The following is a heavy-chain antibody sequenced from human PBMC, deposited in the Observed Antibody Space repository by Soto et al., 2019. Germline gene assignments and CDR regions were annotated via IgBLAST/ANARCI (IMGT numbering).Heavy chain of an antibody. J-gene: IGHJ6*02. CDR3: ARNGTLTGYSYGMDV. D-gene: IGHD1-1*01. CDR1: GGTFSDFT. V-gene: IGHV1-69*13. CDR2: IIIPIFDTA. Sequence: ASVNVSCKSSGGTFSDFTVNWVRQAPGQRLEWMGGIIIPIFDTANYAEKFQGRVTITADESTRTSFMEVSSLRSEDTAVYYCARNGTLTGYSYGMDVWGQGTMVTVSS.